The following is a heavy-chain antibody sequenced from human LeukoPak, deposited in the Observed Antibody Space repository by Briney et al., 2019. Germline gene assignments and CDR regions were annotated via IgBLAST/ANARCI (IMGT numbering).Heavy chain of an antibody. CDR2: ISGYNGNT. V-gene: IGHV1-18*01. Sequence: ASVKVSCKASGGTFSSYAISWVRQAPGQGLEWMGWISGYNGNTNYAQKLQGRVTMTRNTSISTAYMELSSLRSDDTAVYYCARGPPNWGYDYWGPGTLVTVSS. CDR3: ARGPPNWGYDY. D-gene: IGHD7-27*01. J-gene: IGHJ4*02. CDR1: GGTFSSYA.